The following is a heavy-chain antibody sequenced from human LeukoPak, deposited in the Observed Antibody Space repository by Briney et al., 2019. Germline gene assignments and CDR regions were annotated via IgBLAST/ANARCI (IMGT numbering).Heavy chain of an antibody. D-gene: IGHD3-22*01. CDR1: GFTFSNAW. CDR3: STTYYYDSSEGY. Sequence: GGSLRLSCAASGFTFSNAWMNWVRQAPGKGLEWVGRIKSKTDGGTTDYAAPVKGRFTISRDDSKTTLYLQMNSLKTEDTAVYYCSTTYYYDSSEGYWGQGTLVTVSS. J-gene: IGHJ4*02. CDR2: IKSKTDGGTT. V-gene: IGHV3-15*07.